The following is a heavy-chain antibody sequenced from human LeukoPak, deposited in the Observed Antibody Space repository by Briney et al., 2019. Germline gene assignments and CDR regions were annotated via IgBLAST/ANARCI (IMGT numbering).Heavy chain of an antibody. V-gene: IGHV3-7*01. CDR3: ARVGGSYWGWFDS. CDR2: IKQDGSEK. J-gene: IGHJ5*01. CDR1: GFTFSSYW. D-gene: IGHD1-26*01. Sequence: GGSLRLSCAASGFTFSSYWMNWVRQAPGKGLEWVANIKQDGSEKYYVDSVKGRLTISRDNAKNSLYLQMNSLRAEDTAVYYCARVGGSYWGWFDSWGQGTLVTVSS.